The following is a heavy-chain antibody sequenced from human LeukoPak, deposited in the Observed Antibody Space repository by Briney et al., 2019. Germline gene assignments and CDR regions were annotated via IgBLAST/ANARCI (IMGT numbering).Heavy chain of an antibody. V-gene: IGHV4-34*01. CDR2: INHSGST. CDR1: GGSFSGYY. D-gene: IGHD2-15*01. J-gene: IGHJ5*02. Sequence: SETLPLTCAVYGGSFSGYYWSWIRQPPGKGLEWIGEINHSGSTNYNPSLKSRVTISVDTSKNQFSLKLSSVTAADTAVYYCARPTRKYCSGGSCPKGWFDPWGQGTLVTVSS. CDR3: ARPTRKYCSGGSCPKGWFDP.